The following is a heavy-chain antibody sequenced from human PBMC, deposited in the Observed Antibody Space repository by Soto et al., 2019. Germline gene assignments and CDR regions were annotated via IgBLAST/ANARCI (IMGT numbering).Heavy chain of an antibody. CDR2: IYYSGST. D-gene: IGHD3-10*01. Sequence: QVQLQESGPGLVKPSQTLSLTCTVSGGSISSGGYYWSWIRQHPGKGLEWIGYIYYSGSTYYNPSLNGRVTISVDTSKNQFSVKLSSVTAADTAVYYCAREMGMGFGELSNWFDPWGQGTLVTVSS. J-gene: IGHJ5*02. V-gene: IGHV4-31*03. CDR3: AREMGMGFGELSNWFDP. CDR1: GGSISSGGYY.